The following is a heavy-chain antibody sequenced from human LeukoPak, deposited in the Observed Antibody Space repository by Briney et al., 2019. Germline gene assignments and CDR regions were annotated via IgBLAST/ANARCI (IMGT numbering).Heavy chain of an antibody. D-gene: IGHD2-2*01. CDR1: GFTFSDYY. CDR3: ATPGLLGHCSSAICAPPGY. CDR2: ISGSSTHT. V-gene: IGHV3-11*03. Sequence: PGGSLRLSCAASGFTFSDYYMSWIRQAPGKGLEWVSYISGSSTHTNYADSVKGRFTISRDNAKKSLYLQMNSLRAEDTAVYYCATPGLLGHCSSAICAPPGYWGQGTLVTVSS. J-gene: IGHJ4*02.